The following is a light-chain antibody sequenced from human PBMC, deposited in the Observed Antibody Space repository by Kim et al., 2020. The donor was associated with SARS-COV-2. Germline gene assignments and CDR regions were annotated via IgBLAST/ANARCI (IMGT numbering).Light chain of an antibody. Sequence: QTVVTQEPSFSVSPGGTVTLTCGLSSGSVSTSYYPSWYQQTPGQAPRTLIYSTISRSSGVPDRFSGSILGNKAALTITGAQADDESDYYCVLYMGRGVWMFGGGTQLTV. CDR2: STI. CDR3: VLYMGRGVWM. J-gene: IGLJ3*02. V-gene: IGLV8-61*01. CDR1: SGSVSTSYY.